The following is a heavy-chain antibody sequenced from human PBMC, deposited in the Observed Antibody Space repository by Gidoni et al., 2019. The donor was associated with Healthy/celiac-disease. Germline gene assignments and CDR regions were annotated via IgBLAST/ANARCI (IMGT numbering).Heavy chain of an antibody. D-gene: IGHD2-15*01. CDR2: INHSGST. CDR3: ARGHYCSGGSCYHAFDI. V-gene: IGHV4-34*01. CDR1: GGSFSGYY. J-gene: IGHJ3*02. Sequence: QVQLQQWGAGPLKPSETLSLTCAVYGGSFSGYYWSWIRQPPGKGLEWIGEINHSGSTNYNPSLKSRVTISVDTSKNQFSLKLSSVTAADTAVYYCARGHYCSGGSCYHAFDIWGQGTMVTVSS.